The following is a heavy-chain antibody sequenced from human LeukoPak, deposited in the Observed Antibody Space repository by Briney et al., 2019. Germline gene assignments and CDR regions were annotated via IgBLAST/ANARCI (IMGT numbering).Heavy chain of an antibody. CDR3: ARDLYSSGSSFDDY. V-gene: IGHV1-18*01. D-gene: IGHD6-19*01. CDR1: GYTFTSYG. Sequence: ASVKVSCKASGYTFTSYGISWVRQAPGQGLEWMGWISAYSGNTNYAQKLQGRVTMTTDTSTSTAYMELRSLRSDDTAVYYCARDLYSSGSSFDDYWGQGTLVTVSS. CDR2: ISAYSGNT. J-gene: IGHJ4*02.